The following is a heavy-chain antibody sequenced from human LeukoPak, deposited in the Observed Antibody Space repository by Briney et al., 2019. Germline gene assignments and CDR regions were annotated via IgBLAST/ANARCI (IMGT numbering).Heavy chain of an antibody. Sequence: ASVKVSCKASGYTFTSYGISWVRQAPGQGLEWMGWISAYNGNTNYAQKLQGRVTMTTDTSTSTAYMELRSLRPDDTAVYYCARLIRAVAGTPGDYYYYGMDVWGQGTTVTVSS. CDR1: GYTFTSYG. V-gene: IGHV1-18*01. CDR2: ISAYNGNT. J-gene: IGHJ6*02. D-gene: IGHD6-19*01. CDR3: ARLIRAVAGTPGDYYYYGMDV.